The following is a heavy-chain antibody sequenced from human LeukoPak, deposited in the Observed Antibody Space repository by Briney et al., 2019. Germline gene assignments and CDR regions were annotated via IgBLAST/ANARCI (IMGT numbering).Heavy chain of an antibody. J-gene: IGHJ4*02. CDR2: INHSGST. Sequence: PSETLSLTCAVYGGSFSGYYWSWIRQPPGKGLEWIGEINHSGSTNYNPSIKSRVTISVDTSKNQFSLNLTSVTAADTAVYYCARHVGYEYFDYWGQGALVTVSS. CDR1: GGSFSGYY. V-gene: IGHV4-34*01. CDR3: ARHVGYEYFDY. D-gene: IGHD5-12*01.